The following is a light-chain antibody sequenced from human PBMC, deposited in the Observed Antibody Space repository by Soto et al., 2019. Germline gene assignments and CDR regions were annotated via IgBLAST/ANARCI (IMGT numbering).Light chain of an antibody. V-gene: IGKV3-15*01. CDR3: QQYNNRYT. Sequence: EIVMTQSPATLSVSPGERATLSCRASQSVSSNLAWYQQKPGQAPMLLIYGASTRATGIPARFSGSGSGTQFTLTISSLQSEDFAVYYCQQYNNRYTFGQGTKLQIQ. CDR1: QSVSSN. CDR2: GAS. J-gene: IGKJ2*01.